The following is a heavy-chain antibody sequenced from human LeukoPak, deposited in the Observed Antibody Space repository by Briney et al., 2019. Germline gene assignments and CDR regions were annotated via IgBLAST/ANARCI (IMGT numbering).Heavy chain of an antibody. CDR3: ARSLIPAAGPFDY. D-gene: IGHD6-13*01. CDR1: GYSLTNYW. CDR2: IYPGDSDT. Sequence: GESLKISCKGSGYSLTNYWIGWVRQMPGKGLEWMGIIYPGDSDTTYSPSFQGQVTTSADKSISTAYLQWSSLKASDTAMYYCARSLIPAAGPFDYWGQGTLVTVSS. V-gene: IGHV5-51*01. J-gene: IGHJ4*02.